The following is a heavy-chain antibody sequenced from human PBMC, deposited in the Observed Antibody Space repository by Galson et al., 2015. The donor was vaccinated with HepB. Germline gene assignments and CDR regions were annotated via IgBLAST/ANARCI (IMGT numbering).Heavy chain of an antibody. J-gene: IGHJ6*02. CDR3: ARYPGVAATPYYYGMDV. Sequence: SLRLSCAASGFTFSSYSMNWVRQAPGKGLEWVSYISSSSSTIYYADSVKGRFTISRDNAKNSLYLQMNSLRAEDTAVYYCARYPGVAATPYYYGMDVWGQGTTVTVTS. D-gene: IGHD2-15*01. V-gene: IGHV3-48*01. CDR2: ISSSSSTI. CDR1: GFTFSSYS.